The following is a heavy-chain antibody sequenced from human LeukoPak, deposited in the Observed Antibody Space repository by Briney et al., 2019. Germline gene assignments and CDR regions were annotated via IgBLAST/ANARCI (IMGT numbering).Heavy chain of an antibody. CDR3: ARDSLTTVVHFDY. Sequence: PGGSLRLSCAASEFIVSSNYMSWVRQAPGRGLEWVSVIYSGGSTYYADSMKGRFTISGDNSKNTLYLQMNSLRAEDTAVYYCARDSLTTVVHFDYWGQGTLVTVSS. CDR2: IYSGGST. D-gene: IGHD4-23*01. J-gene: IGHJ4*02. CDR1: EFIVSSNY. V-gene: IGHV3-53*01.